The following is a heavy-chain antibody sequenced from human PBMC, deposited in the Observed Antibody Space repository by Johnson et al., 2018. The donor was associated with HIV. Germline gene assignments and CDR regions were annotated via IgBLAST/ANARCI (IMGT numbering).Heavy chain of an antibody. CDR1: GFTFSS. D-gene: IGHD3-10*01. CDR3: ARDLRFNRTVQGRIIISGVFDM. J-gene: IGHJ3*02. CDR2: ISYDGSNN. V-gene: IGHV3-30*04. Sequence: QMLLVESGGGLVQPGGSLRLSCAASGFTFSSMHWARQAQGPGLEWVACISYDGSNNYYADSVQVRFTISRDTSKNTLYLQMNSLSTEDTAIYSCARDLRFNRTVQGRIIISGVFDMWGQGTVVHVSS.